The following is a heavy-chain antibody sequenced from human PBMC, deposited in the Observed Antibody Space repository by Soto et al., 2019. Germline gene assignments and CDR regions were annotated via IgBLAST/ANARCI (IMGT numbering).Heavy chain of an antibody. CDR2: IYKSTTT. CDR3: SRGRYCLTGRCFPNWFDS. J-gene: IGHJ5*01. D-gene: IGHD2-15*01. V-gene: IGHV4-30-4*01. CDR1: GDSISTVDYF. Sequence: SETLSLTCSVSGDSISTVDYFWAWIRQPPGQALEYIGYIYKSTTTYYNPSFESRVAISLDTSKSQFSLTVTSVTAADTAVYFCSRGRYCLTGRCFPNWFDSWGQGTLVTVSS.